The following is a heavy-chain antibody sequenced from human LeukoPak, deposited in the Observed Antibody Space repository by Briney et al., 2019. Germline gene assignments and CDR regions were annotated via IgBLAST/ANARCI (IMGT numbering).Heavy chain of an antibody. CDR2: IRKDGYRI. CDR1: GFTFSDYS. D-gene: IGHD6-13*01. J-gene: IGHJ5*02. V-gene: IGHV3-48*04. CDR3: ARDMGITGADDL. Sequence: GGSLRLSCAASGFTFSDYSFTWARQAPGKGLEWVAYIRKDGYRIYYGDSVKGRFTISRDNAQNSVYLQMNSLRVEDTALYFCARDMGITGADDLWGQGILVTVAS.